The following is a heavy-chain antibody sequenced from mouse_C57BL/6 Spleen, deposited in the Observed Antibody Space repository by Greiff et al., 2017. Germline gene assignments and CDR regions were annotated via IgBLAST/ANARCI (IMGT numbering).Heavy chain of an antibody. CDR3: ARDWVFDY. V-gene: IGHV1-26*01. Sequence: VQLQQSGPELVKPGASVKISCKASGYTFTDYYMNWVKQSHGKSLEWIGDINPNNGGTSYNQKFKGKATLTVDKSSSTAYMELRSLTSEDSAVYYCARDWVFDYSGQGTTLTVSS. J-gene: IGHJ2*01. CDR2: INPNNGGT. D-gene: IGHD4-1*01. CDR1: GYTFTDYY.